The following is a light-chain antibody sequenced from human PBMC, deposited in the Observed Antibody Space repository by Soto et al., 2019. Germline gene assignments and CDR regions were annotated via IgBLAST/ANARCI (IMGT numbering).Light chain of an antibody. CDR2: GAS. Sequence: MTQSPSTLSSSVLDRFTITCRASQSISNSLAWYQQKPGQVPRLLIYGASNRATGVSARFSGSGSGTEFTLTISSLQSEDFAVYYCLQYHYWWTFGQGTKVDIK. CDR1: QSISNS. J-gene: IGKJ1*01. CDR3: LQYHYWWT. V-gene: IGKV3-15*01.